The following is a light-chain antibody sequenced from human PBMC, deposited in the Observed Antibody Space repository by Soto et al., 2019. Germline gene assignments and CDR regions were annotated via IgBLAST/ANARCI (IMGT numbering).Light chain of an antibody. Sequence: QSVLTQPPSASGTPGQRVTISCSGSSSNIGSHYVYWYQQLPGTAPKLLIYKNNQRPSGVPDRLSGSKSGTSASLAISGLRSEDEADYYCAAWDDSLSGEVIGGGTKVTVL. CDR1: SSNIGSHY. CDR3: AAWDDSLSGEV. CDR2: KNN. V-gene: IGLV1-47*01. J-gene: IGLJ3*02.